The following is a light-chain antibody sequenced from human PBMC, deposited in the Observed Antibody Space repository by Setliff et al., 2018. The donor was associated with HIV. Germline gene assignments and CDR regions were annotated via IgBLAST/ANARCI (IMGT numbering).Light chain of an antibody. V-gene: IGKV4-1*01. Sequence: DIVMTQSPDSLAVPLGERATINCKSSQGVLYSSNNKNYLAWYQQKPGQPPKLLIYWASTRESGVPDRFSGSGSGTDFTLTISSLQAEDVAVYYCQQYYSTPLTFGQGTKVDIK. J-gene: IGKJ1*01. CDR2: WAS. CDR3: QQYYSTPLT. CDR1: QGVLYSSNNKNY.